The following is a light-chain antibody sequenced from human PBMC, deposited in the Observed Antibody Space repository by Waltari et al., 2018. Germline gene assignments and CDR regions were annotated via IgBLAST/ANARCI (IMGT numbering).Light chain of an antibody. Sequence: DIVMTQSPDSLAVSLGERATINCKSSQTLYRSNNKNYLAWYQQKPGTPPQMLIYWASTRESGVPDRGSGSGSGTDFTLTITSLQAEDVAVYYCQQYYNTPPTFGPGTKVDIK. CDR1: QTLYRSNNKNY. V-gene: IGKV4-1*01. CDR3: QQYYNTPPT. CDR2: WAS. J-gene: IGKJ3*01.